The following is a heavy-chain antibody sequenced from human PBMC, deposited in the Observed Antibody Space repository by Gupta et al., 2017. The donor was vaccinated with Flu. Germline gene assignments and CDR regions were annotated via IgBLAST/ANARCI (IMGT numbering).Heavy chain of an antibody. J-gene: IGHJ4*02. Sequence: EVQLLESGGGLVRPGGSLRLSCAASGFTFSRYAMSWVRQAPGKGLEGVSAIRGSGGSTDYADSVKGRFTISRDNSKNKLYLQMNSLRAEDTAVYYCAKDGPITMIVVVRYYFDYWGQGTLVTVSS. CDR1: GFTFSRYA. V-gene: IGHV3-23*01. CDR3: AKDGPITMIVVVRYYFDY. D-gene: IGHD3-22*01. CDR2: IRGSGGST.